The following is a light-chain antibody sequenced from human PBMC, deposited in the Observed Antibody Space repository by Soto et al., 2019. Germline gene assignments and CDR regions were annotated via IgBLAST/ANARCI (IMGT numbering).Light chain of an antibody. CDR1: QTINNW. J-gene: IGKJ1*01. CDR2: HAS. CDR3: QHYNSYPWT. Sequence: DIQMTQSPSTLSASIGDRVTITCRASQTINNWLAWYQQKPGKAPNLLIYHASNLETGVPSRFSGSAFGTAFTLTISSLQPDDFPPYYCQHYNSYPWTFGQGTKVEIK. V-gene: IGKV1-5*01.